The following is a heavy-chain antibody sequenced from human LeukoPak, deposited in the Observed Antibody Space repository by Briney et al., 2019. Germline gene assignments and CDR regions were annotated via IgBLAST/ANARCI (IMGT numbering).Heavy chain of an antibody. Sequence: PGGSLRLSCAASGFTVSSNYMSWVRQAPGKGLEWVSIIYSGGSTYYADTVKGRFTISRDNSKNTLYLQMNSLRVEDTAVYYCAKDMANYYDSSGLNDYWGQGTLVTVSS. CDR1: GFTVSSNY. J-gene: IGHJ4*02. V-gene: IGHV3-53*01. D-gene: IGHD3-22*01. CDR2: IYSGGST. CDR3: AKDMANYYDSSGLNDY.